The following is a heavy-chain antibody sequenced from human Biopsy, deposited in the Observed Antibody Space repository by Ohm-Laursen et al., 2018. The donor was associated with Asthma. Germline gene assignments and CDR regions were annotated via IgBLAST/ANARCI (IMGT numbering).Heavy chain of an antibody. CDR3: ARKAGSCISRTCYSLDF. J-gene: IGHJ4*02. Sequence: SVKVSCKSLGGTFNTYVIGWVRQAPGPGLEWMGGVNPVFCTTTYPQKFQDRVTITADDSTSTVYMELSSLRSEDTAVYYCARKAGSCISRTCYSLDFWGQGTLVTVSS. D-gene: IGHD2-2*01. V-gene: IGHV1-69*13. CDR1: GGTFNTYV. CDR2: VNPVFCTT.